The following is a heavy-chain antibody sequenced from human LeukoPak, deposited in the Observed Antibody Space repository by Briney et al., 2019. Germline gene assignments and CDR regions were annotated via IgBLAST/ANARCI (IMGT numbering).Heavy chain of an antibody. V-gene: IGHV3-48*02. D-gene: IGHD1-14*01. CDR3: AREPPIKDYAMDV. J-gene: IGHJ6*02. CDR2: INSRSSSI. Sequence: GGTLRLSCAASGFTFNSFSMNWVRQAPGKGLEWISYINSRSSSIDYADSVKGRITISRDNAKNSLYLQMNSLRDEDTAVYYCAREPPIKDYAMDVWGQGTTVIVSS. CDR1: GFTFNSFS.